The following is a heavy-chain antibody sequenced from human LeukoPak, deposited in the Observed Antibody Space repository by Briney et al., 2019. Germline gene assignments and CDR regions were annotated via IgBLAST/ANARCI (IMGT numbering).Heavy chain of an antibody. CDR2: IYYSGST. Sequence: SETLTLTCTVSGGSISGYYWSWIRQPPGKGLEWIGYIYYSGSTSYNPSLKSRVTISVDTSKNQFSLKLSSVTAADTAVYYCAREGARWEPSFSAFDIWGQGTMVTVSS. D-gene: IGHD1-26*01. V-gene: IGHV4-59*01. J-gene: IGHJ3*02. CDR1: GGSISGYY. CDR3: AREGARWEPSFSAFDI.